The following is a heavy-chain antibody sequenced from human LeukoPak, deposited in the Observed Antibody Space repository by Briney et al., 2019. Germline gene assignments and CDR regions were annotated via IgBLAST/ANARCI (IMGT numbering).Heavy chain of an antibody. CDR1: GFTFSSYG. D-gene: IGHD3-10*01. Sequence: GGTLRLSCAVSGFTFSSYGMSWVRQAPGKGLEWVSAISGSGYSAYYADSVKGRFTISRDNSKNTLFLQMNSLRAEDTAVYYCAKDALRAVPYYFDYWGQGTLITVSS. V-gene: IGHV3-23*01. CDR3: AKDALRAVPYYFDY. CDR2: ISGSGYSA. J-gene: IGHJ4*02.